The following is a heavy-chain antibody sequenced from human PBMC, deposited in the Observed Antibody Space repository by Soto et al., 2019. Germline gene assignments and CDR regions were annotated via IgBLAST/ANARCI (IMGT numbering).Heavy chain of an antibody. CDR3: ARNMDYYYGPGSGNGHGF. V-gene: IGHV1-2*02. Sequence: QVQLVQSGAEVKEPGDSVRVSCEASGYTFTAYYIHGVRQAPGQGLEWMGWINTKFGDTTYAQDFQGRVSMTRDMSISTVYLELSRLTSDDTAIYYCARNMDYYYGPGSGNGHGFWGQGTTVTVFS. CDR1: GYTFTAYY. D-gene: IGHD3-10*01. J-gene: IGHJ6*02. CDR2: INTKFGDT.